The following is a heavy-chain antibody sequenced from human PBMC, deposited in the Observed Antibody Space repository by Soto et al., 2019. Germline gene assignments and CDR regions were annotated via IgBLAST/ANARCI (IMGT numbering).Heavy chain of an antibody. CDR3: TRAVRGGYVFPFLETYYYYYYMDV. CDR2: IRSKAYGGTT. V-gene: IGHV3-49*03. D-gene: IGHD5-12*01. CDR1: GFTFGDYA. Sequence: GGSLRLSCTASGFTFGDYAMSWFRQAPGKGLEWVGFIRSKAYGGTTEYAASVEGRFTISRDDSKSIAYLQMNSLKTEDTAVYYCTRAVRGGYVFPFLETYYYYYYMDVWGKGTTVTVSS. J-gene: IGHJ6*03.